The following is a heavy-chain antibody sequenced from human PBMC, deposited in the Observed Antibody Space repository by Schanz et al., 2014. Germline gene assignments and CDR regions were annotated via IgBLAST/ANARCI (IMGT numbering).Heavy chain of an antibody. V-gene: IGHV3-23*04. CDR1: GFTFTTYA. D-gene: IGHD3-9*01. J-gene: IGHJ4*02. Sequence: EVQLVESGGGLVQPGESLRLSCAASGFTFTTYAMTWVRQAPGKGLEWVSGLTEGGGGTYYTDAVKGRFTISRDSSKNTLYLQVNSLRAEDTAVYYCAKHVRSLTGNDYWGQGTLVNVSS. CDR3: AKHVRSLTGNDY. CDR2: LTEGGGGT.